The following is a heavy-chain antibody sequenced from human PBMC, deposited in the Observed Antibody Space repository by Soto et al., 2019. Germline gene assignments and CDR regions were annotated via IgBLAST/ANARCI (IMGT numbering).Heavy chain of an antibody. J-gene: IGHJ5*02. D-gene: IGHD3-10*01. Sequence: PGGSLRLSCAASGFTFTSYSMNWVRQAPGQGLEWVSYITSKSTTIKYADSVKGRFTVSRDNAKNSLYLQLNSLRDEDTAVYYCAREIGDCSHSSYYPGPYDSWGQGTLVTVSS. CDR1: GFTFTSYS. CDR2: ITSKSTTI. CDR3: AREIGDCSHSSYYPGPYDS. V-gene: IGHV3-48*02.